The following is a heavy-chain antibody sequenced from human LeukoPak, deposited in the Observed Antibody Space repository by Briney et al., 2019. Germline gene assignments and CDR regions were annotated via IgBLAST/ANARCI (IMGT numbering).Heavy chain of an antibody. V-gene: IGHV1-18*04. J-gene: IGHJ4*02. CDR3: ARDRAVTIPPDY. Sequence: GSVKFSCKASGYTFTSYGISWVQQAPGQGLEWMGWISAYNGNTNYAQKLQGRVTMTTDTSTSKAYVELRSLRSDDTAVYYCARDRAVTIPPDYWGQGTLVTVSS. CDR1: GYTFTSYG. D-gene: IGHD4-17*01. CDR2: ISAYNGNT.